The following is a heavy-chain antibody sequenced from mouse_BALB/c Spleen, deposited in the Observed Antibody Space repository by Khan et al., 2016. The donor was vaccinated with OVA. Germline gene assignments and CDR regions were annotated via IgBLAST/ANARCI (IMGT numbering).Heavy chain of an antibody. CDR1: GYTFTTAG. Sequence: QIQLVQSGPELKKSGETVRISCKASGYTFTTAGMQWVQKMPGKGLKWIGWINTHSGVPKYAEDFKGRFAFSLETSASTAYLQITNLKNGDTATYFGARGGAAYYRYDVGAMDYWGQGTSVTVSS. CDR2: INTHSGVP. D-gene: IGHD2-14*01. J-gene: IGHJ4*01. V-gene: IGHV9-4*02. CDR3: ARGGAAYYRYDVGAMDY.